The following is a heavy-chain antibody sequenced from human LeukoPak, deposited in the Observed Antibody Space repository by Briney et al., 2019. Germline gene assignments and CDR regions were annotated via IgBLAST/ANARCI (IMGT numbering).Heavy chain of an antibody. J-gene: IGHJ5*02. CDR1: GGSISSSSYY. CDR3: ARSNRNYYDSSGYYYVPNWFDP. Sequence: SETLSLTCTVSGGSISSSSYYWGWIRQPPGKGLEWIGYIYYSGSTNYNPSLKSRVTISVDTSKNQFSLKLSSVTAADTAVYYCARSNRNYYDSSGYYYVPNWFDPWGQGTLVTVSS. CDR2: IYYSGST. D-gene: IGHD3-22*01. V-gene: IGHV4-61*05.